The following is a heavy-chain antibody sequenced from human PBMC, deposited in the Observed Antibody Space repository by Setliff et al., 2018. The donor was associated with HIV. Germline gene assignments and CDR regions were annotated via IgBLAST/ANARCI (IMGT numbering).Heavy chain of an antibody. CDR2: VQTSGST. V-gene: IGHV4-61*09. D-gene: IGHD3-10*01. Sequence: SETLSLTCTVSGDSLNNDNHRWAWIRQPAGRGLEWIGHVQTSGSTKYNASLTGRVSFSIDTSTNQFSLKLTSVTAADTAVYYCARDRRGSGSFFPSWFDPWGQGTLVTVSS. CDR1: GDSLNNDNHR. J-gene: IGHJ5*02. CDR3: ARDRRGSGSFFPSWFDP.